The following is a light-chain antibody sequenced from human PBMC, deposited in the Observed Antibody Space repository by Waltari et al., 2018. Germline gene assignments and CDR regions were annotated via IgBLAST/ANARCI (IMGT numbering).Light chain of an antibody. CDR1: PSISSNY. Sequence: EIVLTQSQGTLSLSPGERATLTCRASPSISSNYLSWYQHKPGQAPRLLIYGASRRATGIPDRFSGSGSGTDFTLTISRLEPEDFAVYFCQQYGGSPPMYTFGQGTKLEIK. J-gene: IGKJ2*01. CDR3: QQYGGSPPMYT. CDR2: GAS. V-gene: IGKV3-20*01.